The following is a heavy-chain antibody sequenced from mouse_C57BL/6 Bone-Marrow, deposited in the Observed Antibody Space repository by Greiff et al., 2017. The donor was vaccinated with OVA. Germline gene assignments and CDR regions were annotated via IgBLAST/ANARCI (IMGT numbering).Heavy chain of an antibody. V-gene: IGHV1-64*01. CDR1: GYTFTSYW. CDR2: IHPNSGST. CDR3: AREDDYDVIDY. Sequence: QVQLQQSGAELVKPGASVKLSCKASGYTFTSYWMHWVKQRPGQGLEWIGMIHPNSGSTNYNEKFKSKATLTVDKSSSTAYMQLSSLTSEDSAVYYCAREDDYDVIDYWGQGTTLTVSS. J-gene: IGHJ2*01. D-gene: IGHD2-4*01.